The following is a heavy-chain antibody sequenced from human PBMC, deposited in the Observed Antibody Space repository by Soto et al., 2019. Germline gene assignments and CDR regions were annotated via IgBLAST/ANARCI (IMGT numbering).Heavy chain of an antibody. Sequence: QTGGSLRLSCGASGFTFRSYAMHWVRQTPGKGLEWVAIISYDGSNKHYADSVKGRFSISRDNAKNMLYLQMDSLSSEDTAVYYCVRSMTIVVRLIGLAYWGQGTLVTVSS. CDR1: GFTFRSYA. V-gene: IGHV3-30-3*01. D-gene: IGHD3-22*01. J-gene: IGHJ4*02. CDR2: ISYDGSNK. CDR3: VRSMTIVVRLIGLAY.